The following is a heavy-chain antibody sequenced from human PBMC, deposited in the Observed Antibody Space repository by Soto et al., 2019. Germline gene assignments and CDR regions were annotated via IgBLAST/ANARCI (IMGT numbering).Heavy chain of an antibody. D-gene: IGHD3-22*01. J-gene: IGHJ6*02. Sequence: SETLSLTCAVYGGSFSGYYWSWIRQPPGKGLEWIGEINHSGSTNHNPSLKSRVTISVDTSKNQFSLKLSSVTAADTAVYYCASERVGYYYDSSGGMDVWGQGTTVTVSS. CDR1: GGSFSGYY. CDR3: ASERVGYYYDSSGGMDV. CDR2: INHSGST. V-gene: IGHV4-34*01.